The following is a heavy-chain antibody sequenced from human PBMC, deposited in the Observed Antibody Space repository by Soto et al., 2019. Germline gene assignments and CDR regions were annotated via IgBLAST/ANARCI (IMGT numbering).Heavy chain of an antibody. D-gene: IGHD3-16*01. J-gene: IGHJ3*01. V-gene: IGHV2-5*02. CDR1: GFSLSRSGVG. CDR2: IYGDDGE. Sequence: QITLKESGPTLVKPTQTLTLTCTFSGFSLSRSGVGVGWIRQPPGKALEWLALIYGDDGERYTPSLKTRLTITNNTSKKQVVLTMTNMDPANTATYYCAHREGDDYVLRSYKDAFDVWGQGTIVTVAS. CDR3: AHREGDDYVLRSYKDAFDV.